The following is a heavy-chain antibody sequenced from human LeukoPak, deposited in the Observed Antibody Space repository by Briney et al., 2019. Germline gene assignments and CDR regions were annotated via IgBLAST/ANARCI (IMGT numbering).Heavy chain of an antibody. Sequence: ASVKVSCKASGYTFTSYDINWVRQATGQGLEWMGWMNPNSGNTGYAQKFQGRVTITRNTSISTAYMELSSLRSEDTAVYYCARRRYCSSTSCSKSAFDIWGQGTMVTVSS. CDR1: GYTFTSYD. CDR2: MNPNSGNT. V-gene: IGHV1-8*03. J-gene: IGHJ3*02. CDR3: ARRRYCSSTSCSKSAFDI. D-gene: IGHD2-2*01.